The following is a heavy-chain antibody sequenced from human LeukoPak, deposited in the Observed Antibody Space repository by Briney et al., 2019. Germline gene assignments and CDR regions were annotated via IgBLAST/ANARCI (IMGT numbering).Heavy chain of an antibody. D-gene: IGHD2-15*01. CDR1: GFTFISYG. CDR2: ISYDGSNE. CDR3: AKDRGGDAFDI. J-gene: IGHJ3*02. Sequence: GGSLRLSCAASGFTFISYGIHWVRQAPGKGLEWVAVISYDGSNEYYADSVKGRFTISRDNSKNTLYLQMNSLRAEDTAVYYCAKDRGGDAFDIWGQGTMVTVSS. V-gene: IGHV3-30*18.